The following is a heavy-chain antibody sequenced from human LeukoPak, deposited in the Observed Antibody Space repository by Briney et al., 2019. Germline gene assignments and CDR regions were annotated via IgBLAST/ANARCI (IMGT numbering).Heavy chain of an antibody. J-gene: IGHJ4*02. CDR2: IWFDGSNK. CDR3: ASLHFLFDY. Sequence: GGSLRLSCAASGFTFSSYGMHWVSQAPGKGLEWVAIIWFDGSNKYYADSVKGRFTISRDNAKNTLYLQMNSLRADDTAVYYCASLHFLFDYWGQGTLVTVSS. CDR1: GFTFSSYG. V-gene: IGHV3-33*03.